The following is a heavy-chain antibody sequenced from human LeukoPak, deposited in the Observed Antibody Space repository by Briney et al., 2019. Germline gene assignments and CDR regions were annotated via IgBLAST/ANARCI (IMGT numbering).Heavy chain of an antibody. CDR3: ATTLGYCSGGSCYFRNWFDP. V-gene: IGHV1-18*01. Sequence: ASVKVSCKTSGYTFISYGISWVRQAPGQGLEWMGWISAYNGHTNYAQKLQGRVTMTTDTSTSTAYMELRSLRSDDTAVYYCATTLGYCSGGSCYFRNWFDPWGQGTLVTVSS. CDR1: GYTFISYG. CDR2: ISAYNGHT. D-gene: IGHD2-15*01. J-gene: IGHJ5*02.